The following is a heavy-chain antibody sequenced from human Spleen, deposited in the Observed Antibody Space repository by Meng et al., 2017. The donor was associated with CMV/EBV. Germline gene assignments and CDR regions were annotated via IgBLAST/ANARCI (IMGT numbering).Heavy chain of an antibody. J-gene: IGHJ4*02. V-gene: IGHV3-20*01. CDR3: ARGRGVTIFGVFDY. D-gene: IGHD3-3*01. Sequence: GGSLRLSCAASGFTFDDYGMSWVRQAPGKGLEWVSGINWNGRSTGYADSVKGRFTISRDNAKNSLYLQMNSLRAEDTAVYHCARGRGVTIFGVFDYWGQGTLVTVSS. CDR2: INWNGRST. CDR1: GFTFDDYG.